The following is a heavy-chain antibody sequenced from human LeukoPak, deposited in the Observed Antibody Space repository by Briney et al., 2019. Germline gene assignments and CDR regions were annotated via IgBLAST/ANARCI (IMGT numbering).Heavy chain of an antibody. Sequence: PGGSLRLSCAASGFTFSSYGMHWVRQAPGKGLEWVAFIRYDGSNKYFADSVKGRFTISRDNSKNTLYLQMNSLRAEDTAVYYCAGGGSGFRPWFDPWGQGTLVTVSS. CDR1: GFTFSSYG. CDR2: IRYDGSNK. CDR3: AGGGSGFRPWFDP. J-gene: IGHJ5*02. D-gene: IGHD3-16*01. V-gene: IGHV3-30*02.